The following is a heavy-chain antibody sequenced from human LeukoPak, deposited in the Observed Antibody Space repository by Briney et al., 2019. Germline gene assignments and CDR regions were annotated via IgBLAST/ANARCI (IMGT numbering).Heavy chain of an antibody. V-gene: IGHV4-59*01. Sequence: SETLSLTCTVSVGSISSYYWSWIRQPPGKGLEWIGYIYYSGRTKYNPSLKSRVTISVDMSKNQFSLKLSSVTAADTAVYYCARGDPRYYDFWSGYHPFDYWGQGTLVTVSS. CDR3: ARGDPRYYDFWSGYHPFDY. J-gene: IGHJ4*02. CDR1: VGSISSYY. CDR2: IYYSGRT. D-gene: IGHD3-3*01.